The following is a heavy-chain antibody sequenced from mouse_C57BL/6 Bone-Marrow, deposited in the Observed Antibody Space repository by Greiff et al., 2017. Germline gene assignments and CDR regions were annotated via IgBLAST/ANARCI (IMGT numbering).Heavy chain of an antibody. CDR2: ISSGGDYI. CDR1: GFTFSSYA. V-gene: IGHV5-9-1*02. CDR3: TRGNYGNYFDY. J-gene: IGHJ2*01. Sequence: EVKVVESGEGLVKPGGSLKLSCAASGFTFSSYAMSWVRQTPEKRLEWVAYISSGGDYIYYADTVKGRFTISRDNARNTLYLQMSSLKSEDTAMYYCTRGNYGNYFDYWGQGTTLTVSS. D-gene: IGHD2-1*01.